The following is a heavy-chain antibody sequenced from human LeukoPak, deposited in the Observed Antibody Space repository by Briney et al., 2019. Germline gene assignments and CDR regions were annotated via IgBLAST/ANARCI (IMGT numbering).Heavy chain of an antibody. D-gene: IGHD3-22*01. CDR2: INPNSGGT. V-gene: IGHV1-2*06. CDR3: ARDYDSSGYYYFDY. CDR1: GYTFAGYY. J-gene: IGHJ4*02. Sequence: ASVKVSCKASGYTFAGYYMHWVRQAPGQGLEWMGRINPNSGGTNYAQKFQGRVTMTRDTSISTAYMELSRLRSDDTAVYYCARDYDSSGYYYFDYWGQGTLVTVSS.